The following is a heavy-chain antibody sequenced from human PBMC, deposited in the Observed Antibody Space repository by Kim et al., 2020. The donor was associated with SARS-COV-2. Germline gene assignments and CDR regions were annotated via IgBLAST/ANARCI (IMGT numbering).Heavy chain of an antibody. CDR2: LSSDGGTT. CDR3: GRDRSTHFDSWDLGI. D-gene: IGHD3-9*01. V-gene: IGHV3-33*05. J-gene: IGHJ3*02. Sequence: GGSLRLSCATSGFTFSGFGMNWVRQAPGEGLQWVAYLSSDGGTTYYPDSVRGRFTISRDDSKDTVYLEMNNLRADDTAVYYCGRDRSTHFDSWDLGIW. CDR1: GFTFSGFG.